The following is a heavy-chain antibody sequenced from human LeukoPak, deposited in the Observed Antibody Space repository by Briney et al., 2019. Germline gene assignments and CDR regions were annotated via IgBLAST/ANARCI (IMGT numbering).Heavy chain of an antibody. D-gene: IGHD6-13*01. CDR1: GGSISSYY. J-gene: IGHJ4*02. CDR2: IYYSGST. Sequence: SETLSLTCTVSGGSISSYYWSWIRQPPGKGLEYIGYIYYSGSTNYNPSLKSRVTISVETSKNEFSLKLRSVTAADTAVYYCARVTGYRIEDYFDYWGQGTLVTVSS. CDR3: ARVTGYRIEDYFDY. V-gene: IGHV4-59*01.